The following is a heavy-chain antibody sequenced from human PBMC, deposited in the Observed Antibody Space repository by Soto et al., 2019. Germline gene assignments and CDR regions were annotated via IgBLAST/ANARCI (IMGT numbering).Heavy chain of an antibody. V-gene: IGHV2-5*02. CDR1: GFSLSTSGVG. D-gene: IGHD3-10*01. Sequence: QITLKESGPTLVKPTQTLTLTCTFSGFSLSTSGVGVGWIRQPPGKALEWLALIYWDDDKRYSPSLKSRLTITKDTSKNQVVLTRTNMDPVDTATYYCAYSRYTGSGVDYWGQGTLVTVSS. J-gene: IGHJ4*02. CDR2: IYWDDDK. CDR3: AYSRYTGSGVDY.